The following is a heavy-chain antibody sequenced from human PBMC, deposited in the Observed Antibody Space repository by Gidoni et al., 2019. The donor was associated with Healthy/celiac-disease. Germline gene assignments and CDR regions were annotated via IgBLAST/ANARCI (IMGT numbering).Heavy chain of an antibody. CDR3: AVVVAAAGALDY. D-gene: IGHD2-15*01. CDR1: GYTFTGYY. V-gene: IGHV1-2*02. J-gene: IGHJ4*02. CDR2: INPNRGGT. Sequence: QVQLVQSGAEVKKPGASVTVSCKASGYTFTGYYMHWVRQAPGQGLEWMGSINPNRGGTNYAQKLQGRVTMTRDTSISTAYMELSRLRSDDTAVYYCAVVVAAAGALDYWGQGTLVTVSS.